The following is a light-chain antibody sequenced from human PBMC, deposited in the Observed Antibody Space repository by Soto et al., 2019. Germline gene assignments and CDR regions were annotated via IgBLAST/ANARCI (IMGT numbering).Light chain of an antibody. V-gene: IGKV3-20*01. CDR1: QSVSCNS. Sequence: EIVLTQAPGTLSLSPGDGATLSCRASQSVSCNSLAWYQQKPGQAPRLLIYGASTRATGIPDKFSGSGSGTDFTLSISRLEPEDFAVYYCQQYGSSPYTFGLGTNLEI. J-gene: IGKJ2*01. CDR2: GAS. CDR3: QQYGSSPYT.